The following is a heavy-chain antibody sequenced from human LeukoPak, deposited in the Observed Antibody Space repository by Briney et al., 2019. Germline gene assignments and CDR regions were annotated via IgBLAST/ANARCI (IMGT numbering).Heavy chain of an antibody. J-gene: IGHJ4*02. D-gene: IGHD4-11*01. CDR2: IFGDGTT. Sequence: PSETLSLTCTVAGPISTYAWTWIRQPAGKGLECLGHIFGDGTTNFNPSLKSRLSMSVDTSKAQFYLRLTSVTAADTAVYYCARGVRRTWTVTALFDHWGQGIRVSVSS. CDR3: ARGVRRTWTVTALFDH. V-gene: IGHV4-4*07. CDR1: GPISTYA.